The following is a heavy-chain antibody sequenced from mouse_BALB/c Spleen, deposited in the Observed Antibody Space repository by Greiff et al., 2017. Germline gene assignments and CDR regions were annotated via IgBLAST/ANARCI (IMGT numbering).Heavy chain of an antibody. D-gene: IGHD1-2*01. J-gene: IGHJ4*01. CDR1: GFTFSSYA. CDR2: ISSGGSYT. V-gene: IGHV5-9-3*01. CDR3: ARSTATYAMDY. Sequence: EVQVVESGGGLVKPGGSLKLSCAASGFTFSSYAMSWVRQTPEKRLEWVATISSGGSYTYYPDSVKGRFTISRDNAKNTLYLQMSSLKSEDTAMYYCARSTATYAMDYWGQGTSVTVSS.